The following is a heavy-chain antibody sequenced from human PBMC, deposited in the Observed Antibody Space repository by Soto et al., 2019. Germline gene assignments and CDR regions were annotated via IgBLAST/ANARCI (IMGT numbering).Heavy chain of an antibody. CDR2: IIPIFGTA. J-gene: IGHJ6*02. Sequence: SLKVSCKASGGTFSSYAISWVRQAPGQGLEWMGGIIPIFGTANYAQKFQGRVTITADESTSTAYMELSSLRSEDTAVYYCARDVGDYGRYYYYGMDVWGQGTTVTVSS. CDR3: ARDVGDYGRYYYYGMDV. CDR1: GGTFSSYA. V-gene: IGHV1-69*13. D-gene: IGHD4-17*01.